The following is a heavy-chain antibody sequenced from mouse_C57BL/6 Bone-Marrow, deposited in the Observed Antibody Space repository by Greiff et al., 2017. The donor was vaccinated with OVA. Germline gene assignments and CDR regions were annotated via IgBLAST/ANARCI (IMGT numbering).Heavy chain of an antibody. CDR1: GFSLNTSNMG. D-gene: IGHD1-1*01. V-gene: IGHV8-12*01. J-gene: IGHJ4*01. CDR2: IYWDDDK. CDR3: ARRGSYGTRVYYAMDY. Sequence: QVTLKESGPGILQSSQTLSLTCSFSGFSLNTSNMGVSWIRQPPGKGLEWLAHIYWDDDKRYNPSLKSRLTISKHTSRNQVFLKITSVDTAGTATSYCARRGSYGTRVYYAMDYWGQGTSVTVSS.